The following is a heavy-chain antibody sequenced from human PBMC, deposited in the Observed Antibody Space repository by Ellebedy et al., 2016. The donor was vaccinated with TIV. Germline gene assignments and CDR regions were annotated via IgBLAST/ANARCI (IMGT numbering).Heavy chain of an antibody. CDR3: AKDPGGIAVAVVGN. Sequence: GESLKISXVASGFTFSTYWMHWVRQAPGKGLEWVANIGRDGSEKYYVDSVKGRFTVSRDNAENSLYLQMNSLRAEDTAVYYCAKDPGGIAVAVVGNWGQGTLVTVSS. V-gene: IGHV3-7*03. J-gene: IGHJ4*02. CDR1: GFTFSTYW. CDR2: IGRDGSEK. D-gene: IGHD6-19*01.